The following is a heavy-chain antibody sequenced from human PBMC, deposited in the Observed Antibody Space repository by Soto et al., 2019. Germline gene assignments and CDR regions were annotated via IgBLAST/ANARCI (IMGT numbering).Heavy chain of an antibody. D-gene: IGHD3-22*01. Sequence: QVQLVQSGAEVKKPGASVKVSCKASGYTFTTYGMSWVRQAPGQGLDWMGWISTYNGNTKYAERLQGRVTMTTDTTTSTAYMELRSLRSDDTAVYYCARGPTDYYDNSGNYFLDYWGQGTLVTVCS. J-gene: IGHJ4*02. CDR1: GYTFTTYG. CDR2: ISTYNGNT. V-gene: IGHV1-18*01. CDR3: ARGPTDYYDNSGNYFLDY.